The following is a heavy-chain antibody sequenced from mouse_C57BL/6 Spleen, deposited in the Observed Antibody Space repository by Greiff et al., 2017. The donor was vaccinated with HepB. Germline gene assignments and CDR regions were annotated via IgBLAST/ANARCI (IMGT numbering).Heavy chain of an antibody. V-gene: IGHV1-64*01. Sequence: QVQLKQPGAELVKPGASVKLSCKASGYTFTSYWMHWVKQRPGQGLEWIGMIHPNSGSTNYNEKFKSKATLTVDKSSSTAYMQLSSLTSEDSAVYYCARYDYDRGFAYWGQGTLVTVSA. CDR1: GYTFTSYW. CDR2: IHPNSGST. J-gene: IGHJ3*01. D-gene: IGHD2-4*01. CDR3: ARYDYDRGFAY.